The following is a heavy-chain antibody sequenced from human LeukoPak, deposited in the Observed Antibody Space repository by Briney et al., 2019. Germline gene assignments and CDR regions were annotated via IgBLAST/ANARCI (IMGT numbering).Heavy chain of an antibody. Sequence: GGSLRLSCAASGFTFSHARMNWVRQAPGKGLEWIGLIKSYVHGGTTDYAAPVQGRFTISRDDSKSIVYLQMTSLRAEDTAVYYCATTLVVVPAANAMGAFDIWGQGTMVTVSS. V-gene: IGHV3-15*01. CDR3: ATTLVVVPAANAMGAFDI. D-gene: IGHD2-2*01. CDR1: GFTFSHAR. J-gene: IGHJ3*02. CDR2: IKSYVHGGTT.